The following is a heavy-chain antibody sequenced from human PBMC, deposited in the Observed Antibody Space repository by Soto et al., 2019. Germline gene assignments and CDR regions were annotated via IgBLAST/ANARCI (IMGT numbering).Heavy chain of an antibody. D-gene: IGHD3-16*01. Sequence: EVQLLESGGGLVQPGGSLRLSCAASGFTFSSYAMSWVRQAPGTGLEWVSAISGSGGSTYYADSVKGRFTISRDNSKNTLYLQMNSLRAEDTAVYYCAKDVYVVPHAFDIWGQGTMVTVSS. CDR3: AKDVYVVPHAFDI. V-gene: IGHV3-23*01. J-gene: IGHJ3*02. CDR2: ISGSGGST. CDR1: GFTFSSYA.